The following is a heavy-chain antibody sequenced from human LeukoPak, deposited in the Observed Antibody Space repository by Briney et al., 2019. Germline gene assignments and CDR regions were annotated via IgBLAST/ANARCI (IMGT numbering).Heavy chain of an antibody. Sequence: GGSLRLSCAASGFTFSSYGMHWVRQAPGKGLEWVAVISYDGSNKYYADSVKGRFTISRDNSKNTLYLQMNSLRAEDTAVYYCARVHCTNGVCLGDWFDPWGQGTLVTVSS. V-gene: IGHV3-30*03. D-gene: IGHD2-8*01. CDR3: ARVHCTNGVCLGDWFDP. CDR1: GFTFSSYG. CDR2: ISYDGSNK. J-gene: IGHJ5*02.